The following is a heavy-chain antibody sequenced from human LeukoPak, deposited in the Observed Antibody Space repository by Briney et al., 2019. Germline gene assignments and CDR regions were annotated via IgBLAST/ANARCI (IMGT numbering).Heavy chain of an antibody. Sequence: PSETLSLTCTVSGGSISSSSYYWGWIRQPPGKGLEWIGSIYISGSTNYNPSLKSRVTMSVDTSKNQFSLKLSSVTAADTAVYYCARVLQLARFDPWGQGTLVTVSS. J-gene: IGHJ5*02. D-gene: IGHD6-13*01. V-gene: IGHV4-39*07. CDR2: IYISGST. CDR1: GGSISSSSYY. CDR3: ARVLQLARFDP.